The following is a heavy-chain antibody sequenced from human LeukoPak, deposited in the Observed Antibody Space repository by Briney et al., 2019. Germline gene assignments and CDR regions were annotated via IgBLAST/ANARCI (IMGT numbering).Heavy chain of an antibody. Sequence: GGSLRLSCTASGFNFNKHGMHWVRQAPGKGLEWVAFLRHDGSNIYYADSVKGRFTISRDNSKNTVFLQMNSLRADDTAVYYCAKGGPTGSNYFDFWGQGTLVTVSS. D-gene: IGHD1-26*01. CDR3: AKGGPTGSNYFDF. V-gene: IGHV3-30*02. J-gene: IGHJ4*02. CDR2: LRHDGSNI. CDR1: GFNFNKHG.